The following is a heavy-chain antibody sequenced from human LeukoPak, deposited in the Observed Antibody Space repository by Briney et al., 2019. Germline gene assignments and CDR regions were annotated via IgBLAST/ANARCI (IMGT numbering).Heavy chain of an antibody. CDR2: IYYSGST. CDR1: GGSISSYY. D-gene: IGHD3-10*01. J-gene: IGHJ4*02. CDR3: ARVRVVWFGELYFDY. V-gene: IGHV4-39*07. Sequence: TSETLSLTCTVSGGSISSYYWGWIRQPPGKGLEWIGSIYYSGSTYYNPSLKSRVTISVDTSKKQFSLKLSSVTAADTAVYYCARVRVVWFGELYFDYWGQGTLVTVSS.